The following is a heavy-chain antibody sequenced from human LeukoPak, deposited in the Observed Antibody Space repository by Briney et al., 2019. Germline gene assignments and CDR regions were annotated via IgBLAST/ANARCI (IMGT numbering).Heavy chain of an antibody. CDR1: GFTFSGSA. CDR3: TTHYYDSSGYHYGAFDY. J-gene: IGHJ4*02. V-gene: IGHV3-73*01. CDR2: VRSRANSYAT. D-gene: IGHD3-22*01. Sequence: GSLKLSCAASGFTFSGSAMHWVRQASGKGLEWVGRVRSRANSYATTYAASVKGRFSISRDDSKNTAFLEMNSLKTEDTAVYYCTTHYYDSSGYHYGAFDYWGQGTLVTVSS.